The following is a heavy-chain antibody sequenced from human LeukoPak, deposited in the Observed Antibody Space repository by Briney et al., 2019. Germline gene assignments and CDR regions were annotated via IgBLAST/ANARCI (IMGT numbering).Heavy chain of an antibody. CDR3: ASGITMIVAPHYGMDV. D-gene: IGHD3-22*01. J-gene: IGHJ6*02. V-gene: IGHV3-48*03. CDR2: ISSSGSTI. Sequence: GGSLRLSCAASGFTFSSYETNWVRQAPGKGLEWVSYISSSGSTIYYADSVKGRFTISRDNAKNSLYLQMNSLRAEDTAVYYCASGITMIVAPHYGMDVWGQGTTVTVSS. CDR1: GFTFSSYE.